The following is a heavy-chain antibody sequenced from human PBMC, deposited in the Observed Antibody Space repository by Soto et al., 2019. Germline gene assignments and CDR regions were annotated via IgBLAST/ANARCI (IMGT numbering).Heavy chain of an antibody. V-gene: IGHV3-21*01. J-gene: IGHJ4*02. Sequence: WWSLRLSGSASVFTFSSDSLHWVRQAPGKGLEWVSSISSSSSYIYYADSVKGRFTISRDNAKNSLYLQMNSLRAEDTAVYHCARGGHTAHDYWGQGTLVTVSS. CDR1: VFTFSSDS. D-gene: IGHD5-18*01. CDR2: ISSSSSYI. CDR3: ARGGHTAHDY.